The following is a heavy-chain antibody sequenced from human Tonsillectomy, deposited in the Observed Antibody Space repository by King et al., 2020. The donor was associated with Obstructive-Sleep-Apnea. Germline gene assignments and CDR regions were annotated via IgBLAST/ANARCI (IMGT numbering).Heavy chain of an antibody. D-gene: IGHD3-22*01. Sequence: VQLVESGGDLVQPGGSLRLSCAASGFTFSTYSMNWVRQAPGKGLEWVSCISSSSDTVYYADSVKGRFTISRANAKNSLYLQMNSLRAEDTAVYYCASRQLVTMIRQGAFDIWGQGTMVTVSS. CDR3: ASRQLVTMIRQGAFDI. V-gene: IGHV3-48*04. J-gene: IGHJ3*02. CDR1: GFTFSTYS. CDR2: ISSSSDTV.